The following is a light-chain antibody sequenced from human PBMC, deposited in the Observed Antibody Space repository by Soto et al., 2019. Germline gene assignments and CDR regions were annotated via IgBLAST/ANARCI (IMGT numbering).Light chain of an antibody. CDR2: GNS. CDR1: STNIGAGYD. Sequence: QPVLTQPPSVSGAPGQRVTISCTGSSTNIGAGYDVHWYQQLPGTAPKLLIYGNSNRPSGVPDRFSGSKSGTSASLAITGLQAEDEADYYCQSYDSSSEVFGTGTKLTVL. V-gene: IGLV1-40*01. J-gene: IGLJ1*01. CDR3: QSYDSSSEV.